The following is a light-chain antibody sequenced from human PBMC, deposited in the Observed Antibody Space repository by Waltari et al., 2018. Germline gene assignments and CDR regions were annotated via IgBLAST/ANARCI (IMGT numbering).Light chain of an antibody. CDR1: SSDIGGYNY. V-gene: IGLV2-14*01. CDR2: DVS. CDR3: SSYTGSSTWV. Sequence: QSALTQPASVSGSPGQSITIPCTGTSSDIGGYNYVSWYQQHVGKAPKLLSYDVSKRPSGVSHRFSGSKSGNTASLTISGLQTEDEADYHCSSYTGSSTWVFGGGTKLTVL. J-gene: IGLJ3*02.